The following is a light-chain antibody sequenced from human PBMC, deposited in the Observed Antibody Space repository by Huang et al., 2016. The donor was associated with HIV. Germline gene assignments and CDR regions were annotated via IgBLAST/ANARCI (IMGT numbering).Light chain of an antibody. Sequence: IVMTQSPGTLSVSPGERATLSCRASQRVGSPLAWYHKKPGQSPMLLIYGASTRATGIPTWFSGSGSVTEFTLTISILQSEDFAVYYCQQYYKLYTFGQGIKLEIK. J-gene: IGKJ2*01. V-gene: IGKV3-15*01. CDR1: QRVGSP. CDR3: QQYYKLYT. CDR2: GAS.